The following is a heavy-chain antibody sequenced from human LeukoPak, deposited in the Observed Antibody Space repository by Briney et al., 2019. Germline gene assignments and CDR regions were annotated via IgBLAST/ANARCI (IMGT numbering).Heavy chain of an antibody. CDR3: AKLPTIYASGSHFDY. Sequence: GESLKISCKGSGYSFTSYWIAWVRQMPGKGLEWMGIIYPGDSDTRYSPSLQGQVTISADKSITTAYLQWSSLKASDTAMYYCAKLPTIYASGSHFDYCGQGTLVTVSS. V-gene: IGHV5-51*01. CDR2: IYPGDSDT. CDR1: GYSFTSYW. D-gene: IGHD3-10*01. J-gene: IGHJ4*02.